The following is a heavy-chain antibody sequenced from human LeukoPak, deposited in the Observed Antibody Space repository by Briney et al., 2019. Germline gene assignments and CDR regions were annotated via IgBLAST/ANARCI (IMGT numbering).Heavy chain of an antibody. CDR3: ARDSAAFDI. CDR1: GFTFSDFY. J-gene: IGHJ3*02. V-gene: IGHV3-11*04. Sequence: PGGSLRLSCAASGFTFSDFYMSWIRQAPGKGLEWVSYISSSGNTKYYADSVKGRFTMSRDNAKNSLYLQMDSLRAEDTAVYYCARDSAAFDIWGQGTMVTVSS. CDR2: ISSSGNTK.